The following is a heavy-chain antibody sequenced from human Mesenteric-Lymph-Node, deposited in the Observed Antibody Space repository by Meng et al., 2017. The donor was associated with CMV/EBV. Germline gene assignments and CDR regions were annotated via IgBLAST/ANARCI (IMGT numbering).Heavy chain of an antibody. Sequence: GALKISGAASGFTFRTTWMSWVRQAPGKGLDWVGRIKSRNAGGAADHGTPVKGRFTISRDDSKDTLYLQMNSLKVEDTAVYYCTTGFGTAEAFWGQGTLVTVSS. CDR1: GFTFRTTW. CDR2: IKSRNAGGAA. J-gene: IGHJ4*02. D-gene: IGHD1-1*01. CDR3: TTGFGTAEAF. V-gene: IGHV3-15*01.